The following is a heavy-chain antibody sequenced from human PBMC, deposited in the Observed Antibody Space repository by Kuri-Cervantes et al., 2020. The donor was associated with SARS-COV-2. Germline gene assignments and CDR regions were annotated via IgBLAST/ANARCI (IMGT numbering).Heavy chain of an antibody. Sequence: ASVKVSCKASGYTFTGYYMHWVRQAPGQGLEWMGRINPNSGGTNYAQKFQGRVTMTRDTYISTAYMVLSRLRSDDTAVDYCSRDADSSSWYPGAFDIWGQGTMVTVSS. D-gene: IGHD6-13*01. CDR1: GYTFTGYY. V-gene: IGHV1-2*06. J-gene: IGHJ3*02. CDR3: SRDADSSSWYPGAFDI. CDR2: INPNSGGT.